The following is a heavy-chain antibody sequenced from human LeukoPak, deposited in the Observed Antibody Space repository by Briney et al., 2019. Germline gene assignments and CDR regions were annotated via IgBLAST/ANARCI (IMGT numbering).Heavy chain of an antibody. J-gene: IGHJ4*02. Sequence: GGSLRLSCAASGFIFSTYGMHWVRQAPGKGLVWVSRSKNDGRSTSYADSVKGRFTISRDNSKNTLYLQMNSLRAEDTAVYYCARDFSGSSWSFDYWGQGTLVTVSS. CDR3: ARDFSGSSWSFDY. CDR2: SKNDGRST. V-gene: IGHV3-74*01. CDR1: GFIFSTYG. D-gene: IGHD6-13*01.